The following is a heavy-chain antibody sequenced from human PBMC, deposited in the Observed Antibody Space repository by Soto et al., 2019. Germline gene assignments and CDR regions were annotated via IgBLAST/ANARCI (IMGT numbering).Heavy chain of an antibody. CDR2: IYYSGST. J-gene: IGHJ6*02. Sequence: QVQLQESGPGLVKPSQTLSLTCTVSGGPISSGGYYWSWIRQHPGKGLEWIGYIYYSGSTYYNPSLKSRVTISVDTSKNQFSLKLSSVTAADTAVYYCARVSVVRGGGPPDGMDVWGQGTTVTVSS. CDR1: GGPISSGGYY. CDR3: ARVSVVRGGGPPDGMDV. D-gene: IGHD3-10*01. V-gene: IGHV4-31*03.